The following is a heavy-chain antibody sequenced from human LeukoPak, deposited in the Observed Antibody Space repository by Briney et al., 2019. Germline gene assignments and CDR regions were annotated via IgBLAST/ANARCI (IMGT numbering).Heavy chain of an antibody. Sequence: GASLRLSCAASGFTVSSNYMSWVRQAPGKGLEWVSVIYSGGSTYYADSVKGRFTISRDNSKNTLYLQMNSLRAEDTAVYYCARGGLRGHCDYYYDYGMDVWGQGTTVTVSS. J-gene: IGHJ6*02. CDR1: GFTVSSNY. CDR3: ARGGLRGHCDYYYDYGMDV. D-gene: IGHD3-10*01. V-gene: IGHV3-53*01. CDR2: IYSGGST.